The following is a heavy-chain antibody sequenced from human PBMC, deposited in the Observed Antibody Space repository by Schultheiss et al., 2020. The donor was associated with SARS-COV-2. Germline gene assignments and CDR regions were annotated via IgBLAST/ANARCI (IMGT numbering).Heavy chain of an antibody. Sequence: SQTLSLTCTVSGGSISSYYWSWIRQPPGKGLEWIGYIYYSGSTYYNPSLKSRVTISVDTSKNRISLRLTSVTAADTAFYFCARSDWELLSFDPWGQGTLVTVSS. D-gene: IGHD2-21*02. CDR2: IYYSGST. CDR3: ARSDWELLSFDP. J-gene: IGHJ5*02. V-gene: IGHV4-59*12. CDR1: GGSISSYY.